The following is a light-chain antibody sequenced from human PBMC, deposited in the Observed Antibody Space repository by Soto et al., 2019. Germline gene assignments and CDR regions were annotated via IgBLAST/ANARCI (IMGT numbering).Light chain of an antibody. Sequence: DIQLTQSPSFLSASVGDRVTITCRASHDISSYLTWYQQKPGKAPTVLIYAASTLQGGVPSRFSGSGSGTDFTLTISSLQSEDFASYYCQQHKDYPLTFGRGTRLEIK. J-gene: IGKJ5*01. CDR2: AAS. CDR1: HDISSY. CDR3: QQHKDYPLT. V-gene: IGKV1-9*01.